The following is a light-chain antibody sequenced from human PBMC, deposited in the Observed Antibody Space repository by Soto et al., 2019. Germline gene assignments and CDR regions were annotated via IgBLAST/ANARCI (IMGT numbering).Light chain of an antibody. CDR3: QQYNTFWT. CDR1: QSISSW. Sequence: DIQMTQSPSTLSASVGDRVTITCRASQSISSWLAWYQQKPGKARKLLIYDVSSLESGVPSRFSGSGSGTEFTLTISSLQPDDFATYYCQQYNTFWTFGQGTKVEI. J-gene: IGKJ1*01. V-gene: IGKV1-5*01. CDR2: DVS.